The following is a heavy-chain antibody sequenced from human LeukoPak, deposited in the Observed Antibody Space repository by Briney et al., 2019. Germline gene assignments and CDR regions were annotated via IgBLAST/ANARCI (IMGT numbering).Heavy chain of an antibody. CDR2: IYSGGST. J-gene: IGHJ5*02. V-gene: IGHV3-53*01. D-gene: IGHD2-21*02. CDR1: GFTVSSNS. Sequence: GGSLRLSCAASGFTVSSNSMSWVRQAPGKGLEWVSVIYSGGSTYYADSVKGRFTISRDNSKNTLYLQMNSLRAEDTAVYYCAREICGGDCYSGWFDPWGQGTLVTVSS. CDR3: AREICGGDCYSGWFDP.